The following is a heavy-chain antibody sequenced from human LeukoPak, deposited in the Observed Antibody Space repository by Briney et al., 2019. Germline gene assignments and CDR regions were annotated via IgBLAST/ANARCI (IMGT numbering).Heavy chain of an antibody. CDR1: GYTFTSHG. CDR3: ARGPRPIDSSGYYN. V-gene: IGHV1-18*01. Sequence: ASVKVSCKASGYTFTSHGISWVRQAPGQGLEWMGWISAYNGNTNYAQKLQGRVTMTTDTSTSTAYMELRSLRPDDTAVYYCARGPRPIDSSGYYNWGQGTLVTVSS. CDR2: ISAYNGNT. J-gene: IGHJ4*02. D-gene: IGHD3-22*01.